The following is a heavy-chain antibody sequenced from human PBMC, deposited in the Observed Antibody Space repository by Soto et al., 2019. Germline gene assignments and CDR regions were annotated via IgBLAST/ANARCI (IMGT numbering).Heavy chain of an antibody. CDR1: NVSISSSY. CDR3: ARDFAGRGPFDP. CDR2: VYYTGIT. J-gene: IGHJ5*01. V-gene: IGHV4-59*01. D-gene: IGHD3-10*01. Sequence: KPSETLSLTCSVSNVSISSSYWNWLRQAPGKGLEWIGFVYYTGITKYNPSLKSRVTISIDTSRNEFSLRLTSVTTADTGSYFCARDFAGRGPFDPWGPGTLVTVSS.